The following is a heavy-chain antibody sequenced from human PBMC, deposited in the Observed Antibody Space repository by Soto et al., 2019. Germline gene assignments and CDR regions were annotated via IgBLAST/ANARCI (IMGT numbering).Heavy chain of an antibody. CDR1: GGSISSYY. CDR3: AREETVIDAFDI. Sequence: QVQLQESGPGLVKPSETLSLTCTVSGGSISSYYWSWIRQPPGKGLEWIGYIYYSGSTNYNPSLKSRVTISVETSKNQFSLKLSSVTAADTAVYYCAREETVIDAFDIWGQGTMVTVSS. J-gene: IGHJ3*02. D-gene: IGHD4-17*01. CDR2: IYYSGST. V-gene: IGHV4-59*01.